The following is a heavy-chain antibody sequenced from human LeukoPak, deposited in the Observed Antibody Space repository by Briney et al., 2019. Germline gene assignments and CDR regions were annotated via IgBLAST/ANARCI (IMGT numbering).Heavy chain of an antibody. V-gene: IGHV3-23*01. D-gene: IGHD3-10*01. Sequence: GGSLRLSCAASGFTFSSFAMSWVRQAPGKGLEWVSAISGSGSTYYADSVKGRFTISRDNSMNTLFLQMNNLRAEDTAVYYCAKGSAVRGVEDYYYYYMDAWGKGTTVTISS. CDR1: GFTFSSFA. CDR3: AKGSAVRGVEDYYYYYMDA. J-gene: IGHJ6*03. CDR2: ISGSGST.